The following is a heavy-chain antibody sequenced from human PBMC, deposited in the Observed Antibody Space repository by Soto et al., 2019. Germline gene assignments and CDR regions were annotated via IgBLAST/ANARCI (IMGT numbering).Heavy chain of an antibody. CDR2: ISWSSVTF. CDR1: GFTFDNYA. Sequence: SLRLSCAASGFTFDNYAMHWVRQAPGKGLEWVSGISWSSVTFGYADSVKGRFTISRDNTKNSLYLQMNSLRAEDTAFYYCAKDHDEDFGYDLDYFDYWGQGTLVTVSS. J-gene: IGHJ4*02. D-gene: IGHD5-12*01. CDR3: AKDHDEDFGYDLDYFDY. V-gene: IGHV3-9*01.